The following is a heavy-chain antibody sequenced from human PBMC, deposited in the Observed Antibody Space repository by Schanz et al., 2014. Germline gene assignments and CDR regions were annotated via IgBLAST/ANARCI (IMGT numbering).Heavy chain of an antibody. V-gene: IGHV3-23*04. CDR1: GFSVGNKY. J-gene: IGHJ3*02. CDR3: AKGRFGELSAFDI. Sequence: EVQLVESGGGLVQPGGSLRLSCAASGFSVGNKYMNWVRQAPGKGLEWVSVISASGGDTYYADSVKGRFTISRDNSKNTLYLQMNSLRAEDTAVYYCAKGRFGELSAFDIWGQGTMVTVSS. D-gene: IGHD3-10*01. CDR2: ISASGGDT.